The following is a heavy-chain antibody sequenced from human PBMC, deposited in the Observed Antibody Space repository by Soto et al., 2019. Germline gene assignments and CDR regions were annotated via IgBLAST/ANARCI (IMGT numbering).Heavy chain of an antibody. CDR3: ARVRNDFWSGYYPYYYYGMDV. J-gene: IGHJ6*02. CDR1: GYTFTSYG. D-gene: IGHD3-3*01. Sequence: ASVKVSCKASGYTFTSYGISWVRQAPGQGLEWMGWISAYNGNTNYAQKLQGRVTMTTDTSTSTAYMELRSLRSDDTAVYYCARVRNDFWSGYYPYYYYGMDVWGQGTTVTVSS. CDR2: ISAYNGNT. V-gene: IGHV1-18*01.